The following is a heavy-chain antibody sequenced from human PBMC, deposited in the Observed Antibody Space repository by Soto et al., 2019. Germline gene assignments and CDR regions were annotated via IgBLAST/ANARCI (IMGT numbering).Heavy chain of an antibody. V-gene: IGHV3-20*01. CDR3: ARDSSGWTGGGAFDI. CDR1: GFTFSSYS. J-gene: IGHJ3*02. CDR2: INWNGSST. D-gene: IGHD6-19*01. Sequence: GGSLRLSCAASGFTFSSYSMNWVRQAPGNGLEWVSCINWNGSSTGYADSVKGRFTISRDNAKNSLYLQMNSLRAEDTALYHCARDSSGWTGGGAFDIWGQGTMVTVSS.